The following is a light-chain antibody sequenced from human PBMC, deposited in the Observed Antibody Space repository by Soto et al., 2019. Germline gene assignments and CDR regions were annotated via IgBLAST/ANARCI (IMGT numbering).Light chain of an antibody. CDR2: AAS. CDR1: QSVSRNY. CDR3: QQYDRSPFT. J-gene: IGKJ3*01. V-gene: IGKV3D-20*01. Sequence: EIVLTQSPATLSLSPGERATLSCGASQSVSRNYVAWYQQKPGLAPSLVMYAASTRATAIPDRFSGSGSGTCFTLTISRLEAEDFAVYFSQQYDRSPFTFCPGTKVDI.